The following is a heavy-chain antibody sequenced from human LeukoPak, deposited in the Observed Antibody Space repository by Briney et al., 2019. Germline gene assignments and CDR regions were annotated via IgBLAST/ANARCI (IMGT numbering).Heavy chain of an antibody. V-gene: IGHV3-48*01. J-gene: IGHJ4*02. CDR1: GFTFSSYS. D-gene: IGHD6-19*01. CDR2: ISSSSSTI. CDR3: ARGWPPFDY. Sequence: GSLRLSCAASGFTFSSYSMNWVRQAPGKGLEWVSYISSSSSTIYYADSVKGQFTISRDNAKNSLYLQMNSLRAEDTAVYYCARGWPPFDYWGQGTLVTVSS.